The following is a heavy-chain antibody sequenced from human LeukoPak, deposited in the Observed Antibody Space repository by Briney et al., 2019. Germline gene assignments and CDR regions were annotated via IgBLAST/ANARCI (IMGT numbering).Heavy chain of an antibody. V-gene: IGHV1-18*01. CDR2: ISAYNGNT. D-gene: IGHD3-10*01. J-gene: IGHJ4*02. CDR3: ARDSRPITMVRGVTLRNDY. CDR1: GYTFTSYG. Sequence: ASVKVSCKASGYTFTSYGIIWVRQAPGQGLEWMGWISAYNGNTNYAQKLQGRVTMTTDTSTSTAYMELRSLRSDDTAVYYCARDSRPITMVRGVTLRNDYWGQGTLVTVSS.